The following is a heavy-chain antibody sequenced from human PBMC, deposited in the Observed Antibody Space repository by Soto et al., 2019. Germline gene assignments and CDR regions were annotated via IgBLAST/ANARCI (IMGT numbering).Heavy chain of an antibody. Sequence: VQLVQSGAEVRKPGASVKVSCKASGYTFSSYGISWVRQAPGKGLEWMGWISAGKGDTNYAQKFQGRVSMTTDTSTSTAYMELRSLTSDDTAVYYCARDSFTVISSGSFDYWGQGTLVTVSS. CDR2: ISAGKGDT. CDR3: ARDSFTVISSGSFDY. D-gene: IGHD1-26*01. V-gene: IGHV1-18*04. CDR1: GYTFSSYG. J-gene: IGHJ4*02.